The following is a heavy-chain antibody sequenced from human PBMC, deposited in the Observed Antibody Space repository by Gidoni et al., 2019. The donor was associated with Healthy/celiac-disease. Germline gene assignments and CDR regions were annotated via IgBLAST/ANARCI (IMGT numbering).Heavy chain of an antibody. D-gene: IGHD6-13*01. V-gene: IGHV3-23*01. Sequence: EVQLLESGGGLVQPGGSLRLSCAASGFTFSSYAMSWVRQAPGKGLEWVSAIRGSGGSTYYADSVKGRFTISRDNSKNTLYLQMNSLRAEDTAVYYCAKVVERQQLVPNYFDYWGQGTLVTVSS. CDR2: IRGSGGST. CDR3: AKVVERQQLVPNYFDY. J-gene: IGHJ4*02. CDR1: GFTFSSYA.